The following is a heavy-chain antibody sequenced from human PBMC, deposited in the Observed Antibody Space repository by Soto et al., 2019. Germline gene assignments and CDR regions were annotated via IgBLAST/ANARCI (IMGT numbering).Heavy chain of an antibody. D-gene: IGHD6-13*01. J-gene: IGHJ4*02. CDR1: GGSFSGYF. Sequence: SETLSLTCAVYGGSFSGYFWSWIRQPPGKGLEWIGEINHSGTTNYNPSLKSRVTISVDTSKNQLSLKLSSVTAADTAVHYCARGLAGRSSSWYDYWGQGTLVTVSS. CDR2: INHSGTT. CDR3: ARGLAGRSSSWYDY. V-gene: IGHV4-34*01.